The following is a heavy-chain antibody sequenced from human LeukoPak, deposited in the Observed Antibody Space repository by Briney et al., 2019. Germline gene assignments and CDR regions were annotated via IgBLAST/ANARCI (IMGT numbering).Heavy chain of an antibody. Sequence: ASVKVSCKASGYTFTNYAMNWVRQAPGQGLEWMGWINTNTGDPTYAQGFTGRFVFSLDTSVSTAFLQISSLKAEDTAVYYCARDPSSGGIWGQGTMVTVSS. CDR3: ARDPSSGGI. V-gene: IGHV7-4-1*02. D-gene: IGHD3-10*01. CDR2: INTNTGDP. CDR1: GYTFTNYA. J-gene: IGHJ3*02.